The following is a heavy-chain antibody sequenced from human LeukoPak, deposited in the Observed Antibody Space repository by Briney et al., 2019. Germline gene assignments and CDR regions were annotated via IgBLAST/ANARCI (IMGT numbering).Heavy chain of an antibody. J-gene: IGHJ6*03. Sequence: SVKVSCKASGGTFSSYAISWVRQAPGQGLEWMGGIIPIFGTANYAQKFQGRVTITTDEATSAACIELSGLRSEHTAVYYFPFDYRGARCCYMDVLGEGATVTVSS. V-gene: IGHV1-69*05. CDR3: PFDYRGARCCYMDV. CDR2: IIPIFGTA. CDR1: GGTFSSYA. D-gene: IGHD4-23*01.